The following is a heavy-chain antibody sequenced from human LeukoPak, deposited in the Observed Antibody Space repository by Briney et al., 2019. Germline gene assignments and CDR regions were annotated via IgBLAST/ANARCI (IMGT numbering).Heavy chain of an antibody. CDR2: MNPNSGNT. D-gene: IGHD5-18*01. CDR3: PRARGYSYGERGLFDY. J-gene: IGHJ4*02. V-gene: IGHV1-8*01. Sequence: GASVKVSCKASGYTFTSYDINWVRQATGQGLEWMGWMNPNSGNTGYAQKFQGRVTMTRNTSISTAYMELSSLRSEDTAVYYCPRARGYSYGERGLFDYWGQGTLVTVSS. CDR1: GYTFTSYD.